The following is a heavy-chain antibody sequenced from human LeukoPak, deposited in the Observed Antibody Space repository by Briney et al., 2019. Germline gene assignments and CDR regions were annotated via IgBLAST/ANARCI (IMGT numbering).Heavy chain of an antibody. CDR3: ARVRKYDLWAYYYGSSGYYKLDVDY. CDR1: GFTFSSYE. V-gene: IGHV3-48*03. Sequence: QPGGSLRLSCAASGFTFSSYEMNWVRQAPGKGLEWVSYISSSGSTIYYADSVKGRFTISRDNAKNSLYLQMNSLRAEDTAVYYCARVRKYDLWAYYYGSSGYYKLDVDYWGQGTLVTVSS. CDR2: ISSSGSTI. D-gene: IGHD3-22*01. J-gene: IGHJ4*02.